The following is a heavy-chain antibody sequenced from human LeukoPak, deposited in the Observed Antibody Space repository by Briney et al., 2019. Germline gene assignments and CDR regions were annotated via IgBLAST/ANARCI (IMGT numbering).Heavy chain of an antibody. CDR3: AKGDSSGYYSAFDY. Sequence: GGSLRLTCAASRFTFNEYAMHWVRQTPSKGLEWVALISYDGYDKSYADSVRGRFTISRDNSKNTLNLQMDSLRAEDTAVYYCAKGDSSGYYSAFDYWGQGTLVTVSS. V-gene: IGHV3-30-3*01. CDR1: RFTFNEYA. J-gene: IGHJ4*02. CDR2: ISYDGYDK. D-gene: IGHD3-22*01.